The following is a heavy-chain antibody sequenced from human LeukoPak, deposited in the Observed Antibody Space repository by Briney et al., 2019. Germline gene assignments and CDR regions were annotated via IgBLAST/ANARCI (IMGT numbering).Heavy chain of an antibody. CDR3: AKGTPVGDYYYYGMDV. J-gene: IGHJ6*02. Sequence: GGSLRLSCAASGFTFDDYAMHWVRQAPGKGLEWVSGISWNSGSIGYADSVKGRFTISRDNAKNSLYLQMNSLRAEDTALYYCAKGTPVGDYYYYGMDVWGQGTTVTVSS. V-gene: IGHV3-9*01. CDR2: ISWNSGSI. D-gene: IGHD3-10*01. CDR1: GFTFDDYA.